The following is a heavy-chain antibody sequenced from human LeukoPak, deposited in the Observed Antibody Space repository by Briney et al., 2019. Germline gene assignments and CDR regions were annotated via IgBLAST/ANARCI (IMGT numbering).Heavy chain of an antibody. CDR3: AGWSVVVPARPEAFDI. V-gene: IGHV3-23*01. J-gene: IGHJ3*02. CDR1: GFTFSSYA. Sequence: GGSLRLSCAASGFTFSSYAMSWVRQAPGKGLEWVSAISGSGGSTYYADSVKGRFTISRDNSKNTLYLQMNGLRAEDTAVYYCAGWSVVVPARPEAFDIWGQGTMVTVSS. CDR2: ISGSGGST. D-gene: IGHD2-2*01.